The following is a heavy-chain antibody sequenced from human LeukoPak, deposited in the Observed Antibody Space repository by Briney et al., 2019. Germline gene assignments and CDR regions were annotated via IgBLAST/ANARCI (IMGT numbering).Heavy chain of an antibody. D-gene: IGHD3-10*01. CDR2: IYYSGST. CDR1: GGSISSGGYY. Sequence: SETLSLTCTVSGGSISSGGYYWSWIRQPPGKGLEWIGYIYYSGSTNYNPSLKSRVTISVDTSKNQFSLKLSSVTAADTAVYYCARDGEGAIFDYWGQGTLVTVSS. V-gene: IGHV4-61*08. J-gene: IGHJ4*02. CDR3: ARDGEGAIFDY.